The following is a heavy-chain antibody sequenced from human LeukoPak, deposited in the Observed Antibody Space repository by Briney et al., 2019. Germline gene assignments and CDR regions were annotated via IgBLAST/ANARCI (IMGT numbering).Heavy chain of an antibody. D-gene: IGHD3-3*01. Sequence: GGSLRLSCAASGFTFSSYAMSWLRQAPGKGLEWVSAISGSGGSTYYADSVKGRFTISRDNSKNTLYLQMNSLRAEDTAVYYCAKGVRFLEWLLFDYWGQGTLVTVSS. V-gene: IGHV3-23*01. CDR3: AKGVRFLEWLLFDY. CDR2: ISGSGGST. J-gene: IGHJ4*02. CDR1: GFTFSSYA.